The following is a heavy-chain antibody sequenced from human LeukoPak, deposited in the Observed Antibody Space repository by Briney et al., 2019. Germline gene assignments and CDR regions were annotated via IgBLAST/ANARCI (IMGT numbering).Heavy chain of an antibody. D-gene: IGHD2/OR15-2a*01. J-gene: IGHJ4*02. V-gene: IGHV3-15*01. Sequence: GGSLRLSCAASGFTFSNAWMSWVRRAPGKGLEWVGRIKSKTDGETTDYAAPVKGRFTISRDDSQNTLYLQVNSLKTDDTAVYYCTTRNRVTGSLDYWGQGTLVTVSS. CDR1: GFTFSNAW. CDR2: IKSKTDGETT. CDR3: TTRNRVTGSLDY.